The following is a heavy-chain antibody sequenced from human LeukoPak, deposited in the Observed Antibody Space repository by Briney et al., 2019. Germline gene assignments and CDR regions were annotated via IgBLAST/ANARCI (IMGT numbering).Heavy chain of an antibody. J-gene: IGHJ4*02. CDR1: GYTFTSYY. CDR3: ASAYCGGDCYGSRGLSADY. D-gene: IGHD2-21*01. V-gene: IGHV1-46*03. CDR2: INPSGGST. Sequence: ASVKVSCKASGYTFTSYYMHWVRQAPGQGLEWMGIINPSGGSTSYAQKFQGRVTMTRDTSTSTVYMELSSLRSEDTAVYYCASAYCGGDCYGSRGLSADYRGQGTLVTVSS.